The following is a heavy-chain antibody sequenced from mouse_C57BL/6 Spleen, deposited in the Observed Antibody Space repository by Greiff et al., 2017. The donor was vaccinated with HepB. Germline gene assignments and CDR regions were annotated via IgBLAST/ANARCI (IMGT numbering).Heavy chain of an antibody. CDR2: ISSGSSTI. Sequence: EVQGVESGGGLVKPGSLKLSCAASGFTFSDYGMHWVRQAPEKGLEWVAYISSGSSTIYYADTVKGRFTISRDNAKNTLFLQMTSLRSEDTAMYYCARGLITTSYFDYWGQGTTLTVSS. CDR3: ARGLITTSYFDY. J-gene: IGHJ2*01. D-gene: IGHD2-4*01. CDR1: GFTFSDYG. V-gene: IGHV5-17*01.